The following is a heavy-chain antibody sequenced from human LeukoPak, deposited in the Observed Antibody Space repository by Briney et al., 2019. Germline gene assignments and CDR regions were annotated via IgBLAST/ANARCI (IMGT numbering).Heavy chain of an antibody. CDR2: LSYDGSDK. Sequence: PGGSLRLSCAASGFTFSGYWMHWVRQAPGKGLEWVAALSYDGSDKWYTDSVKGRFTISRDNSENTVYLQMNSLRTEDTAVYYCAKDRSYYGAGSFFEYWGQGTLVTVSS. D-gene: IGHD3-10*01. J-gene: IGHJ4*02. V-gene: IGHV3-30*18. CDR1: GFTFSGYW. CDR3: AKDRSYYGAGSFFEY.